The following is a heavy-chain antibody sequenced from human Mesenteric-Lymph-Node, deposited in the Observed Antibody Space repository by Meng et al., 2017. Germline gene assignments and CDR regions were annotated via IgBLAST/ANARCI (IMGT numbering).Heavy chain of an antibody. J-gene: IGHJ4*02. CDR2: IYRGDSDT. CDR3: ARPGDYCDYSSYSGRGIDY. CDR1: GFTFTSYW. V-gene: IGHV5-51*01. Sequence: GESLKISCKGSGFTFTSYWIPWVRQTPGTGLEWMGIIYRGDSDTSYSPSFQGQVTISPDKSNSTDYLQWSSLKASDTAIYYCARPGDYCDYSSYSGRGIDYWGQGTLVTVSS. D-gene: IGHD3-22*01.